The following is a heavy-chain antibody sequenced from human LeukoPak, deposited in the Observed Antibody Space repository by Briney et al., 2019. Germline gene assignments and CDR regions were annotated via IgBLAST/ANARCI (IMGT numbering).Heavy chain of an antibody. D-gene: IGHD3-22*01. CDR3: ATSYDSSGYYYYYYGMDV. CDR1: GYTFTSYD. CDR2: MNPNSGNT. J-gene: IGHJ6*02. V-gene: IGHV1-8*01. Sequence: GASVKVSCKASGYTFTSYDINWVRQATGQGLEWMGWMNPNSGNTGYAQKFQGRVTMTRNTSISTAYMELSSRRSEDTAVYYCATSYDSSGYYYYYYGMDVWGQGTTVTVSS.